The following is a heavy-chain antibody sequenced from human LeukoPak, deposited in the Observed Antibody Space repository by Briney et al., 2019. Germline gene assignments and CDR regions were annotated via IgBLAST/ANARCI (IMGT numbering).Heavy chain of an antibody. Sequence: SETLSLTCNVSGGSISSATYYWNWIRQPAGKGLEWIGRIYTSGSTNYNPSLKSRVTISVDTSKNQFSLKLTSATAADTAVYYCARSPYLRTYGYGPWELPVSYFDDWGQGTLVTVSS. J-gene: IGHJ4*02. CDR2: IYTSGST. V-gene: IGHV4-61*02. CDR3: ARSPYLRTYGYGPWELPVSYFDD. D-gene: IGHD1-26*01. CDR1: GGSISSATYY.